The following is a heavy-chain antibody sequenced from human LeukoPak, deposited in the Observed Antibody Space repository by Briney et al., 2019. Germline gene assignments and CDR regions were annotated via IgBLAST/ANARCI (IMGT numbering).Heavy chain of an antibody. CDR2: IIPIFGTA. CDR1: GGTFSSYA. V-gene: IGHV1-69*06. Sequence: ASVKVSCKASGGTFSSYAISWVRQAPGQGLEWMGGIIPIFGTANYAQKFQGRVTITADKSTSTAYMEPSSLRSEDTAVYYCARAVAYYYDSGGYRDAFDIWGQGTMVTVSS. CDR3: ARAVAYYYDSGGYRDAFDI. J-gene: IGHJ3*02. D-gene: IGHD3-22*01.